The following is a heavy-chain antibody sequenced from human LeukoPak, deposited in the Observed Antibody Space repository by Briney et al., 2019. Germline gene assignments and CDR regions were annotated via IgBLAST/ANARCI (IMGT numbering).Heavy chain of an antibody. Sequence: ASVKVSCKASGYTFTGYYMHWVRQAPGQGLEWMGRINPNSGGTNYAQKFQGRVTMTRDTSISTAYMELSRLRSDDTAVYYCARGGPTYHYDSSGYYYGTWGQGTLVTVSS. D-gene: IGHD3-22*01. V-gene: IGHV1-2*06. CDR1: GYTFTGYY. J-gene: IGHJ5*02. CDR2: INPNSGGT. CDR3: ARGGPTYHYDSSGYYYGT.